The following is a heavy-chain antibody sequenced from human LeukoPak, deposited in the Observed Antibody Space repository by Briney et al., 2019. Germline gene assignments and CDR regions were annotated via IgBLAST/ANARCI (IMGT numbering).Heavy chain of an antibody. CDR2: ISGSGGST. CDR1: GFTFSSYA. J-gene: IGHJ4*02. V-gene: IGHV3-23*01. CDR3: AKGCHYDILTGYYLSGFDY. D-gene: IGHD3-9*01. Sequence: GGSLRLSCAASGFTFSSYAMSWVRQAPGKGLEWVSAISGSGGSTYYADSVKGRFTISRDNSKNTLYLQMNRLRAEDTAVYYCAKGCHYDILTGYYLSGFDYWGQGTLVTVSS.